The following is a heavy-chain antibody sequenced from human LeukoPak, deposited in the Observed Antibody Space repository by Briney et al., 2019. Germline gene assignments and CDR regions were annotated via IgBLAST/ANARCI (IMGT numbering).Heavy chain of an antibody. D-gene: IGHD3-16*01. CDR3: ARDFVITFGGATLDP. Sequence: WASVKVSCKASGYTFTSYGISWVRQAPGQGLEWMGWISAYNGNTNYAQKLQGRVTMTTDTSTSTAYMELRSLRSDDTAVYYCARDFVITFGGATLDPWGQGTLVTVSS. J-gene: IGHJ5*02. V-gene: IGHV1-18*01. CDR1: GYTFTSYG. CDR2: ISAYNGNT.